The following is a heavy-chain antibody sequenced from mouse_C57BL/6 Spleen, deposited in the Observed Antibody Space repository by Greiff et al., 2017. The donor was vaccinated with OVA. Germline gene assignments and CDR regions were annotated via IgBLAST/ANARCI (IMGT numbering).Heavy chain of an antibody. J-gene: IGHJ3*01. V-gene: IGHV1-55*01. Sequence: VQLQESGAELVKPGASVKMSCKASGYTFTSYWITWVKQRPGQGLEWIGDIYPGSGSTNYNEKFKSKATLTVDTSSSTAYMQLSSLTSEDSAVYYCARAQSYYYGSSSWFAYWGQGTLVTVSA. CDR3: ARAQSYYYGSSSWFAY. CDR2: IYPGSGST. D-gene: IGHD1-1*01. CDR1: GYTFTSYW.